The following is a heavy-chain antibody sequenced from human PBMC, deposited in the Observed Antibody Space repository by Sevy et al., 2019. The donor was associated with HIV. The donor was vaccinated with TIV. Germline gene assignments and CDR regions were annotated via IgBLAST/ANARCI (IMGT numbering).Heavy chain of an antibody. V-gene: IGHV3-48*03. CDR1: GISFSSYE. J-gene: IGHJ6*02. D-gene: IGHD1-26*01. CDR2: ISSSGSTI. CDR3: AREGSSHSMDV. Sequence: GGSLRLSCAASGISFSSYEMNWVRQAPGKGLGWVSYISSSGSTIYYADSVKGRFTVSRDNAKNSQFLQMNSLRAEDTGVYYCAREGSSHSMDVWGQGTTVTVSS.